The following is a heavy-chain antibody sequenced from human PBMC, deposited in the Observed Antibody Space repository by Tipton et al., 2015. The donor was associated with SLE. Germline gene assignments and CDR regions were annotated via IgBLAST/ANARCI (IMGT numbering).Heavy chain of an antibody. D-gene: IGHD2-15*01. CDR3: ARGASGGGWYFDY. CDR2: ISSSGTTT. CDR1: GFIFSDYY. V-gene: IGHV3-11*01. J-gene: IGHJ4*02. Sequence: SLRLSCSASGFIFSDYYISWIRQAPGKGLEWVSYISSSGTTTYFADSVQGRVTITRDNAKNSLFLEMNSLRAEDTAVYYCARGASGGGWYFDYWGQGTLVTVSS.